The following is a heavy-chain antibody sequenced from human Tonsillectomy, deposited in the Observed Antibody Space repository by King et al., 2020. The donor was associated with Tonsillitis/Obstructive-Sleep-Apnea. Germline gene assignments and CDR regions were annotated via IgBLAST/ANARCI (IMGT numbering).Heavy chain of an antibody. CDR3: ARGGAKGSTDY. Sequence: VQLVESGGGLVQPGGSLRLSCVASGFTFSNYWMYWVRQVPGEGLVWVSRINNDGRSTTYADSVKGRFTISRDNAENTLYLQMNSLRPEDTDVYHCARGGAKGSTDYWGQGTLVTVS. CDR2: INNDGRST. D-gene: IGHD2-15*01. J-gene: IGHJ4*02. CDR1: GFTFSNYW. V-gene: IGHV3-74*01.